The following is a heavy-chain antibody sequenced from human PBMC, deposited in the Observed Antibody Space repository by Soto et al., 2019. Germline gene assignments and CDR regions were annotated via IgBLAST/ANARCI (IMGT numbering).Heavy chain of an antibody. V-gene: IGHV3-30-3*01. Sequence: QVELVESGGGVVQPGRSLRLSCAASGFTFSTYTMHWVRQAPGKGLEWVAAISNNEINADYADSVKGRFTISRDNSKNTLFLHRNSLRPEDTAVYYCAREGSISVADPGNGGQGKLVTVSS. J-gene: IGHJ4*02. CDR1: GFTFSTYT. CDR2: ISNNEINA. D-gene: IGHD6-19*01. CDR3: AREGSISVADPGN.